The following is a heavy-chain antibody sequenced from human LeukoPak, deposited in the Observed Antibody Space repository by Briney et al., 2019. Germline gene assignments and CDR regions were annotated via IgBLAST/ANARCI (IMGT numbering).Heavy chain of an antibody. J-gene: IGHJ5*02. CDR3: ARDSSGVYGVQLGSFDP. CDR1: GGSISSSSYY. CDR2: IYYSGST. Sequence: SETLSLTCTVSGGSISSSSYYWGWIRQPPGKGLEWIGSIYYSGSTYYNPSLKSRVTISVDTSKNQFSLKLSSVTAADTAVYYCARDSSGVYGVQLGSFDPWGQGTLVTVSS. V-gene: IGHV4-39*07. D-gene: IGHD4-17*01.